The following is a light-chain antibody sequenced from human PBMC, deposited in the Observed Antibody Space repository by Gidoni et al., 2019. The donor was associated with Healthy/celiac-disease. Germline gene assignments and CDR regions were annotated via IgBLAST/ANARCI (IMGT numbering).Light chain of an antibody. V-gene: IGKV1-27*01. CDR2: SAS. CDR3: QRTYNAPQT. Sequence: SSRSSSVEDRITITCRVSQDISSYLKWCRQKPGKVPKRLIYSASNFQAGVPSRCSSSGSWTDVSLTIISLQPEDVATYYGQRTYNAPQTFGGXTKVEIK. J-gene: IGKJ4*01. CDR1: QDISSY.